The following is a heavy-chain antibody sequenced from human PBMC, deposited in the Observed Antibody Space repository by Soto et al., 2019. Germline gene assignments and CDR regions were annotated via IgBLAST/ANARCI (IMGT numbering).Heavy chain of an antibody. Sequence: SETLSLTCTVSGGSISSYYWSWIRQPPGKGLEWIGYIYYSGSTNYNPSLKSRVTISVDTSKNQFSLKLSSVTAADTAVYYCARSAPPRNYYDSSGYFFPQPDFDYWGQGTLVTVSS. CDR1: GGSISSYY. D-gene: IGHD3-22*01. J-gene: IGHJ4*02. V-gene: IGHV4-59*01. CDR3: ARSAPPRNYYDSSGYFFPQPDFDY. CDR2: IYYSGST.